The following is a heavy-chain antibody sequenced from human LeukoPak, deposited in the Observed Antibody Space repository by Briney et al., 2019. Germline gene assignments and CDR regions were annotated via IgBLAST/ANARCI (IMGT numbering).Heavy chain of an antibody. J-gene: IGHJ4*02. CDR1: GGSISSGGYS. Sequence: PSETLSLTCAVSGGSISSGGYSWSWIRQPPGKGLEWIGYIYHSGSTYHNPSLKSRVTISVDRSKNQFSLKLSSVTAADTAVYYCARGEGFFDYWGQGTLVTVSS. CDR2: IYHSGST. V-gene: IGHV4-30-2*01. CDR3: ARGEGFFDY.